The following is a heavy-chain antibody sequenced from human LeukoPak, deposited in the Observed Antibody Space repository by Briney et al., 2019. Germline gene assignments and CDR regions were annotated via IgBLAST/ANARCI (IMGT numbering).Heavy chain of an antibody. J-gene: IGHJ4*02. CDR1: GGSFSGYY. D-gene: IGHD5-24*01. Sequence: SETLSLTCAVYGGSFSGYYWSWIRQPPGKGLEWIGEINHSGSTNYNPSLKSRVTISVDTSKNQFSLKLSSVTAADTTVYYCARHRSGWLQSSFDYWGQGTLVTVSS. V-gene: IGHV4-34*01. CDR2: INHSGST. CDR3: ARHRSGWLQSSFDY.